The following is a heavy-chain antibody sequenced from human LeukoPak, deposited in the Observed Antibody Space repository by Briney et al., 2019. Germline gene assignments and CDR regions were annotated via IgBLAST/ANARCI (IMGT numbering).Heavy chain of an antibody. D-gene: IGHD1-26*01. CDR2: IYYSGST. J-gene: IGHJ4*02. V-gene: IGHV4-59*08. CDR3: ATLPIQGAGDYFDY. CDR1: GGSISSYY. Sequence: SETLSLTCTVSGGSISSYYWSWIRQPPGKGLEWIGYIYYSGSTNYNPSLKSRVTISVDTSKNQFSLKLSSVTAADTAVYYCATLPIQGAGDYFDYWGQGTLVTVSS.